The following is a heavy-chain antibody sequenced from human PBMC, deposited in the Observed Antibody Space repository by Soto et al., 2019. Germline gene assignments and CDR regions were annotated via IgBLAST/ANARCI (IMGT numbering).Heavy chain of an antibody. V-gene: IGHV3-21*01. Sequence: EVQLVESGGGLVKPGGSLRLSCAGSGFSFSTSTMNWVRQAPGKGLEFVSSIGRTGIDRYYIDSVTGRFTISRDNAQNSLYLQMNSLRAEDTALYYCVCDDNRRYWGQGTLVTVSS. J-gene: IGHJ4*02. CDR2: IGRTGIDR. D-gene: IGHD1-1*01. CDR3: VCDDNRRY. CDR1: GFSFSTST.